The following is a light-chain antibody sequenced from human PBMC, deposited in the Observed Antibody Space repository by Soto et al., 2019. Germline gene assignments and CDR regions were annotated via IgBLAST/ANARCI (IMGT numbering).Light chain of an antibody. J-gene: IGKJ2*03. CDR2: GSF. CDR1: QTVSSN. Sequence: EVVVTQSPATLSVSPGESATLSCRASQTVSSNLAWYQQKPGQAPRLLIDGSFTRATGVPARFSASRSGTEFTRTITSPQSEEFALYGGQQFNNLPYSFGQGTKLEIK. V-gene: IGKV3-15*01. CDR3: QQFNNLPYS.